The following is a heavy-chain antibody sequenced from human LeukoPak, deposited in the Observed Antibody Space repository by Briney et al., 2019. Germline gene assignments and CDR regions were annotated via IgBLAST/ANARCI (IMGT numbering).Heavy chain of an antibody. CDR1: GGSISSYY. D-gene: IGHD3-16*01. CDR3: ARVLYSYYYGMDV. J-gene: IGHJ6*02. CDR2: IYYSGST. Sequence: SETLSLTCTVSGGSISSYYWSWIRQPPGRGLEWIGYIYYSGSTNYNPSLKSRVTISVDTSKNQFSLKLSSVTAADTAVYYCARVLYSYYYGMDVWGQGTTVTVSS. V-gene: IGHV4-59*01.